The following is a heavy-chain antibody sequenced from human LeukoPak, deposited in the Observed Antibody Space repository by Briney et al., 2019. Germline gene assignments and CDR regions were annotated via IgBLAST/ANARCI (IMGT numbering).Heavy chain of an antibody. CDR3: MGGAGWLVDY. V-gene: IGHV3-7*01. CDR1: GFTFSNYW. D-gene: IGHD2-15*01. Sequence: GGSLRLSCAASGFTFSNYWKNWVRQAPGKGLEWVAIIKQDGSEKLYVDSVEGRFTISRDNAKNSLYLQMNSLRVEDTAVYYRMGGAGWLVDYWGQGTLVTVSS. J-gene: IGHJ4*02. CDR2: IKQDGSEK.